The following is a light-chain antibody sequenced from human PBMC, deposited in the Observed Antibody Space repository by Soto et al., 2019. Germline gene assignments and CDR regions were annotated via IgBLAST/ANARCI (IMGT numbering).Light chain of an antibody. J-gene: IGLJ1*01. CDR1: SSDVGGYNY. CDR3: SSYTSSSTLSTYV. V-gene: IGLV2-8*01. Sequence: ALTQPPSASGSPGQSVTISCTGTSSDVGGYNYVSWYQQHPGKAPKLMIYEVSKRPSGVPDRFSGSKSGNTASLIISGLQAEDEADYYCSSYTSSSTLSTYVFGTGTEVTVL. CDR2: EVS.